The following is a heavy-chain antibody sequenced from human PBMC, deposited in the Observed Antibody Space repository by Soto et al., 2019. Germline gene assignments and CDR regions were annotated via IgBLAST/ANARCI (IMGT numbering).Heavy chain of an antibody. J-gene: IGHJ4*02. V-gene: IGHV4-39*01. D-gene: IGHD6-19*01. CDR1: GGSISSSSYY. CDR3: ARRVYSSGWYFDY. CDR2: IYYSGST. Sequence: SETLSLTCTVSGGSISSSSYYWGWIRQPPGKGLEWIGNIYYSGSTYYNPSLKSRINISLDTSKNQFSLKLSSVTAADTTVYYCARRVYSSGWYFDYWGQGTLVTVSS.